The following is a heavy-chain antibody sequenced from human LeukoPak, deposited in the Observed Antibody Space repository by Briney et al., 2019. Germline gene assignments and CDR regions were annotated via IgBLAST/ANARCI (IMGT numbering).Heavy chain of an antibody. Sequence: SVKVSCKASGGTFSSYAISWVRQAPGQGLEWMGGIIPIFGAANYAQKFQGRVTITTDESTSTAYMELSSLRSEDTAVYYCARGRGYSSGWYLDYWGQGTLVTVSS. D-gene: IGHD6-19*01. CDR3: ARGRGYSSGWYLDY. CDR2: IIPIFGAA. CDR1: GGTFSSYA. V-gene: IGHV1-69*05. J-gene: IGHJ4*02.